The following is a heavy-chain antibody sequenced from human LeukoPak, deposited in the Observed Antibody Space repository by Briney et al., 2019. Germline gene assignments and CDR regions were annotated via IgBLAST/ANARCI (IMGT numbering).Heavy chain of an antibody. Sequence: GRSLRLSCAASGFTFSSYGMHWVRQAPGKGLEWVAVISYDGSNKYYADSVKGRFTISRDNSKNTLYLQMNSLRAEDTAVYYCARDWGAYYHFFDSWGQGALVTVSS. J-gene: IGHJ4*02. CDR2: ISYDGSNK. CDR1: GFTFSSYG. V-gene: IGHV3-30*03. D-gene: IGHD3-22*01. CDR3: ARDWGAYYHFFDS.